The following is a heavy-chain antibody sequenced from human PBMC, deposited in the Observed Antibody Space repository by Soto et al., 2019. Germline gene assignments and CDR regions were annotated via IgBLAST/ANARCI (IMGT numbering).Heavy chain of an antibody. CDR3: ARGNGGGEGDY. CDR1: GFTVSSNY. D-gene: IGHD3-16*01. V-gene: IGHV3-53*01. CDR2: IYSDGST. J-gene: IGHJ4*02. Sequence: GGSLRLSCAASGFTVSSNYMSWVRQAPGKGLEWVSVIYSDGSTYYTDSGKGRFTISRDNSKNTLYLQMNSLRAEDTAVYYCARGNGGGEGDYWGQGTLVTVSS.